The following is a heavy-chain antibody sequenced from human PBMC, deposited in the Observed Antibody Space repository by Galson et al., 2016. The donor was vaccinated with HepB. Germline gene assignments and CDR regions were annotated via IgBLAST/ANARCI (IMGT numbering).Heavy chain of an antibody. CDR1: GDSVSSHSAA. CDR3: AREAPQVDRYYYGMDV. D-gene: IGHD4/OR15-4a*01. J-gene: IGHJ6*02. V-gene: IGHV6-1*01. CDR2: TYYRSKWHN. Sequence: CAISGDSVSSHSAAWNWIRQSPSRGLEWLGRTYYRSKWHNDYAESVKSRITLNPDTSNNQFSLHLNSVTPEDTAVYYCAREAPQVDRYYYGMDVWGQGTTVTVSS.